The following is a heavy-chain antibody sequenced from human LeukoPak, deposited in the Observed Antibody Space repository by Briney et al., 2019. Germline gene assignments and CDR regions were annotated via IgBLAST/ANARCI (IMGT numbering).Heavy chain of an antibody. CDR1: GFSLITSGVG. Sequence: SGPTLVKPTPTLTLTCTLSGFSLITSGVGVGWIRQPPGKALEWLALIYWDDDKHYSPSLKSRLTITKDTSKNQVVLTMTNMDPVDTATYYCAHRLIHRDGSYSNWYFDLWGRGTLVTVSS. CDR2: IYWDDDK. CDR3: AHRLIHRDGSYSNWYFDL. V-gene: IGHV2-5*02. J-gene: IGHJ2*01. D-gene: IGHD1-26*01.